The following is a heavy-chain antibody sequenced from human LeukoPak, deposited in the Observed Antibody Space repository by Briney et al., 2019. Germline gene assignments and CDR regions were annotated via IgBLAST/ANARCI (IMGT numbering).Heavy chain of an antibody. V-gene: IGHV4-4*02. Sequence: SETLSLTCTVSGGSISSNYWWSWVRQPPGKGLEWIGEIYHGGNTNYNSSLKSRLTMSVDKPKHQFSPKLNSVTAADTAVYYCARAGRFYDSSGYYWYFDYWGQGTLATVSS. D-gene: IGHD3-22*01. CDR3: ARAGRFYDSSGYYWYFDY. J-gene: IGHJ4*02. CDR2: IYHGGNT. CDR1: GGSISSNYW.